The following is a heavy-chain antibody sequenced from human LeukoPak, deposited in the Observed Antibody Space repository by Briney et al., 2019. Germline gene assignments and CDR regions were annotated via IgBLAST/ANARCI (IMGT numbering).Heavy chain of an antibody. CDR1: GFTFSSYG. V-gene: IGHV3-33*01. CDR2: IWYDGSNK. CDR3: ARERITMVRGVTDDALDI. J-gene: IGHJ3*02. Sequence: GGSLRLSCAASGFTFSSYGMHWVRQAPGKGLEWVAVIWYDGSNKYYADSVKGRFTISRDNSKNTLYLQMNSLRAEDTAVYYCARERITMVRGVTDDALDIWGQGTMVTVSS. D-gene: IGHD3-10*01.